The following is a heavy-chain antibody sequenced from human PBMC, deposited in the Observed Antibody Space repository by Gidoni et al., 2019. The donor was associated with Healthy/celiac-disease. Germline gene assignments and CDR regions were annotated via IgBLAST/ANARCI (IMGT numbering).Heavy chain of an antibody. CDR3: AKDFDFSTFFDY. CDR2: ISGRGGST. D-gene: IGHD3-3*01. V-gene: IGHV3-23*01. Sequence: EVQLLESVGGLVQPGGSLRLSCASSGFTFSSYSMSWVRKAPGKGLEWVSAISGRGGSTYYADSVKGRFTISRDNSKNTLYLQMNSLRAEDTAVYYCAKDFDFSTFFDYWGQGTLVTVSS. CDR1: GFTFSSYS. J-gene: IGHJ4*02.